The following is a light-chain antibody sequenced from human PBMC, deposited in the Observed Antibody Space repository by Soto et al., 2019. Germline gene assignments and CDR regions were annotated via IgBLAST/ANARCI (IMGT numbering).Light chain of an antibody. J-gene: IGKJ1*01. Sequence: EIVMTQSPATPSVSQGERATLSCRASQSVSSNLAWYQQKPGQAPRLLIYGASTSATGIPARFSGSVSGTEFTLTISSLQSEDFAVYYCQQYNNWPPWTFGQGTKVDSK. V-gene: IGKV3-15*01. CDR2: GAS. CDR3: QQYNNWPPWT. CDR1: QSVSSN.